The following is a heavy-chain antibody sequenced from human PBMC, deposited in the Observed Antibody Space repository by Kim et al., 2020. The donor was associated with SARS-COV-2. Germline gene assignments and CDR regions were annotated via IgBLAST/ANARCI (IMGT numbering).Heavy chain of an antibody. CDR1: GAPMDSSSPY. D-gene: IGHD1-26*01. V-gene: IGHV4-39*01. CDR3: VRHYGFPIDDSYYYGMHI. Sequence: SETLSLTCGVSGAPMDSSSPYWGWIRQPPGKGLEWIGSIYFRGTSYHNPSLKSRVTMSVDTSMKQLSLKLSSVSAADTAVYYCVRHYGFPIDDSYYYGMHIWGQGTTVTVSS. CDR2: IYFRGTS. J-gene: IGHJ6*02.